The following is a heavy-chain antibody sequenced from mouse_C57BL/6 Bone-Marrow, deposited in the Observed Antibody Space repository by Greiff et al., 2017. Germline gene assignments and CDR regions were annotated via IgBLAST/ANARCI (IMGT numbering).Heavy chain of an antibody. D-gene: IGHD2-3*01. CDR3: ASDFYDGDY. CDR1: GFTFSSYA. J-gene: IGHJ4*01. V-gene: IGHV5-4*03. CDR2: ISDGGSYT. Sequence: EVNLVESGGGLVKPGGSLKLSCAASGFTFSSYAMSWVRQTPEKRLEWVATISDGGSYTYYPDNVKGRFTISRDNAKNNLYLQMSHLKSEDTAMYYCASDFYDGDYWGQGTSVTVSS.